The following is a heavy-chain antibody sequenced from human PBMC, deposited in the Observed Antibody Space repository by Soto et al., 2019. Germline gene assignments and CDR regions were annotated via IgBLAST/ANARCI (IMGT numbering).Heavy chain of an antibody. CDR3: AKDLYGAGWYNYFDP. J-gene: IGHJ5*02. V-gene: IGHV3-30*18. CDR2: ISHDGGAK. D-gene: IGHD6-19*01. CDR1: GFTFSTTG. Sequence: QVQLVESGGGVVQPGRSLRLSCAASGFTFSTTGMHWVRQAPGKGLEWVAMISHDGGAKYYADSVKGRFTTSRDTSNNTLYLQMNSLRPEDTAVYHCAKDLYGAGWYNYFDPWGQGTLVTVSS.